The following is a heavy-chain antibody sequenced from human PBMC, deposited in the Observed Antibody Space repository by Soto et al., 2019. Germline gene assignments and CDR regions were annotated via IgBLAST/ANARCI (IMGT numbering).Heavy chain of an antibody. V-gene: IGHV1-46*01. CDR2: INPSGGST. CDR1: GYTFTSYY. D-gene: IGHD5-18*01. Sequence: GASVKVSCKASGYTFTSYYMHWVRQAPGQGLEWMGIINPSGGSTSYAQKFQGRVTMTRDTSTSTVYMELSSLRSEDTAVYYCARDLRAKARGYSYGYNDWPEYFQHWGQGTLVTVSS. J-gene: IGHJ1*01. CDR3: ARDLRAKARGYSYGYNDWPEYFQH.